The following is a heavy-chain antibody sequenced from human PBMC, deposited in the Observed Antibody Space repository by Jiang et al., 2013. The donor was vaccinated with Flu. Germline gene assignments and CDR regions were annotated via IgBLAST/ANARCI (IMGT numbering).Heavy chain of an antibody. V-gene: IGHV5-51*01. J-gene: IGHJ4*02. CDR3: ARPSGYDNDHFDY. Sequence: GQVTISADKSISTAYLQWSSLKASDTAMYYCARPSGYDNDHFDYWGQGTLVTVSS. D-gene: IGHD3-22*01.